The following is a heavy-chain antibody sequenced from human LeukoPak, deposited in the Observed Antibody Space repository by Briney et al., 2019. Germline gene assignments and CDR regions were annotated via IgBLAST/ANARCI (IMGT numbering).Heavy chain of an antibody. Sequence: SETLSLTCAVYGGSFSGYYWSWIRQPPGKGLEWIGEINHSGSTNYNPSLKSRVTISVDTSKNQFSLKLSSVTAADTAVYYCARHPPRVRRGGYFDYWGQGTLVTVSS. J-gene: IGHJ4*02. CDR3: ARHPPRVRRGGYFDY. D-gene: IGHD3-16*01. V-gene: IGHV4-34*01. CDR2: INHSGST. CDR1: GGSFSGYY.